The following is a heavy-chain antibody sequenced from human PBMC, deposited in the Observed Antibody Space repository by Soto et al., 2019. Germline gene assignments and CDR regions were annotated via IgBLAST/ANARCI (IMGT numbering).Heavy chain of an antibody. CDR2: FDPEDGET. CDR3: ATGPYDILTGYYFGGAFDI. J-gene: IGHJ3*02. D-gene: IGHD3-9*01. V-gene: IGHV1-24*01. Sequence: ASVKVSCKVSGYTLTELSMHWVRQAPGKGLEWMGGFDPEDGETIYAQKSQGRVTMTEDTSTDTAYMELSSLRSEDTAVYYCATGPYDILTGYYFGGAFDIWGQGTMVTVSS. CDR1: GYTLTELS.